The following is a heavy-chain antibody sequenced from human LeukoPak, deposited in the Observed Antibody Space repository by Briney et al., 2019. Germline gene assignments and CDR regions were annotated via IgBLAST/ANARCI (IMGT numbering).Heavy chain of an antibody. CDR2: VNHSGYT. D-gene: IGHD1-14*01. CDR1: GTSVSSYY. J-gene: IGHJ4*02. V-gene: IGHV4-34*01. Sequence: SETLSLPCAVSGTSVSSYYWSWIRQPPGKGLEWIGEVNHSGYTNDNPSLKSRVTISVDTSKNQFSLRLRSVTAADTRVYFCARMTTGHDFWGQGTLVTVSS. CDR3: ARMTTGHDF.